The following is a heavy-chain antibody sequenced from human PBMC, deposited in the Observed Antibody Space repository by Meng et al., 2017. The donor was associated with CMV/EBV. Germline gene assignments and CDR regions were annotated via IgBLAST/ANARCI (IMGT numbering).Heavy chain of an antibody. CDR3: ARDNTIFGVVTIYYYGMDV. V-gene: IGHV1-18*01. D-gene: IGHD3-3*01. Sequence: ASVKVSCKASGYTFTSYGISWVRQAPGQGLEWMGWISAYNGNTNYAQKLQGRVTMTTDTSTSTAYMELRSLRSDDTAVYYRARDNTIFGVVTIYYYGMDVWGQGTTVTVSS. J-gene: IGHJ6*02. CDR2: ISAYNGNT. CDR1: GYTFTSYG.